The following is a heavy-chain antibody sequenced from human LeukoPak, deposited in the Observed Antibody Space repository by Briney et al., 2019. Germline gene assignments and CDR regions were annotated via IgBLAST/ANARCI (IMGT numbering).Heavy chain of an antibody. CDR2: ISSSSSYI. Sequence: GGSLRLSCAASGFTFSSYSMNWVRQAPGKGLEWVSSISSSSSYIYYADSVKGRFTISRDNAKNSLYLQMNSLRAEDTAVYYCARIECSSTSCSPPPYYYYGMDVWGQGTTVTVS. V-gene: IGHV3-21*01. D-gene: IGHD2-2*01. CDR1: GFTFSSYS. CDR3: ARIECSSTSCSPPPYYYYGMDV. J-gene: IGHJ6*02.